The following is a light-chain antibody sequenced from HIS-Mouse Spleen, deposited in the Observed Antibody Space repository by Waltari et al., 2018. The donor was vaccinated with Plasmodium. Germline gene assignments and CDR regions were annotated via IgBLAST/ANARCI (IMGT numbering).Light chain of an antibody. CDR1: SSDVGGYNY. CDR3: SSYTSSSTRV. J-gene: IGLJ2*01. CDR2: EVS. Sequence: QSALTQPASVSGSPGQSITISCTGTSSDVGGYNYVPWYQQHPGKAPKLMIYEVSNRPSGFSNRFSGSKSGNTASLTISGLQAEDEADYYCSSYTSSSTRVFGGGTKLTVL. V-gene: IGLV2-14*01.